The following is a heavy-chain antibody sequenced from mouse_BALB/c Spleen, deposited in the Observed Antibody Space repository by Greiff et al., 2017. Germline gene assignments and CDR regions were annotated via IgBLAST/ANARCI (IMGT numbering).Heavy chain of an antibody. J-gene: IGHJ2*01. D-gene: IGHD2-4*01. CDR1: GYSITSDYA. V-gene: IGHV3-2*02. CDR2: ISYSGST. CDR3: ARGDYYDYDVDY. Sequence: EVQLQQSGPGLVKPSQSLSLTCTVTGYSITSDYAWNWIRQFPGNKLEWMGYISYSGSTSYNPSLKSRISITRDTSKNQFFLQLNSVTTEDTATYYCARGDYYDYDVDYWGQGTTLTVSS.